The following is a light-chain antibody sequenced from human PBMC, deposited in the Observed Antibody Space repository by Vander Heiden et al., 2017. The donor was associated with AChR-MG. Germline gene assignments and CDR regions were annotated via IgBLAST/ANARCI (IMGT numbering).Light chain of an antibody. J-gene: IGLJ2*01. CDR1: SSNIGAGYD. V-gene: IGLV1-40*01. CDR3: QSHDSSLSGKV. Sequence: QSVLTPPPSVSGAPGQRVTISRTGSSSNIGAGYDVHGYQQLPGTAPKLLSYGNSNRPSGVPDRFSGSKSGTSASLAITGLQAEDEADYYCQSHDSSLSGKVFGGGTKLTVL. CDR2: GNS.